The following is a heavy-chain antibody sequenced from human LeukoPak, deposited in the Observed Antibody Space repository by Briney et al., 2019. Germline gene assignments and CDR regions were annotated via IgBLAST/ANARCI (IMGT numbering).Heavy chain of an antibody. Sequence: GGSLRLSCAASGFPFSSYNMNWVRQAPGKGLEWVSWLQSSSRSLLYADSVKGRFTVSRDDAKNSLYLQLNSLRAEDTALYYCAKSIRGVIRAPIDYWGQGTLVTVSS. CDR3: AKSIRGVIRAPIDY. CDR2: LQSSSRSL. D-gene: IGHD3-10*01. CDR1: GFPFSSYN. V-gene: IGHV3-48*01. J-gene: IGHJ4*02.